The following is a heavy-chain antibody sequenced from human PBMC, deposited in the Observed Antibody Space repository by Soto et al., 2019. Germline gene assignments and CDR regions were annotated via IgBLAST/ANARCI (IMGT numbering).Heavy chain of an antibody. CDR1: GGSISSYY. D-gene: IGHD1-26*01. V-gene: IGHV4-59*01. CDR2: IYYSGST. Sequence: QVQLQESCPGLVKPSETLSLTCTVSGGSISSYYWSWIRQPPGKGLEWSGYIYYSGSTNYNPSLKRLVTIALDTSKNQYTLKLRSVTAADTAVYYCASRYSSAFDIWGQGTMVTVSS. CDR3: ASRYSSAFDI. J-gene: IGHJ3*02.